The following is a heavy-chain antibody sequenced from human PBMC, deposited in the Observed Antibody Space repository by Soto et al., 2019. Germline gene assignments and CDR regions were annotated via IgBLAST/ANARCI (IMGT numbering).Heavy chain of an antibody. CDR3: AKSREQQLVRISFDY. Sequence: GGSLRLSCAASGFTFSSYAMHWVRQAPGKGLEWVSSITTSGGDTHFADSVKGRFTISRDNSKNTMFLQMNSLRAEDTAVYFCAKSREQQLVRISFDYWGQGTLVTVSS. V-gene: IGHV3-23*01. CDR2: ITTSGGDT. D-gene: IGHD6-13*01. J-gene: IGHJ4*02. CDR1: GFTFSSYA.